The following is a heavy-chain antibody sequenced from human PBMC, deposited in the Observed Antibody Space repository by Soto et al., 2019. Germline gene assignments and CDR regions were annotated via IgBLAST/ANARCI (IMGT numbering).Heavy chain of an antibody. CDR1: GGTFSSYT. CDR3: ASAACSGGSCYLD. J-gene: IGHJ4*02. V-gene: IGHV1-69*02. CDR2: IIPILGIA. Sequence: QVQLVQSGAAVKKPGSSVKVSCKASGGTFSSYTISWVRQAPGQGLEWMGRIIPILGIANYAQKFQGRVTITADKCTSTAYIDMTSQRSEDTAGYYCASAACSGGSCYLDWGQGTLVTVSS. D-gene: IGHD2-15*01.